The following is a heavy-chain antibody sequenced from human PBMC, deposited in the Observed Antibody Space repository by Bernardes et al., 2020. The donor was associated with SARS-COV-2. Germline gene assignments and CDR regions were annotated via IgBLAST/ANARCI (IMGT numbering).Heavy chain of an antibody. D-gene: IGHD3-10*01. CDR3: ARDGSGSLDH. Sequence: ASVKVSCKASGYIFTAYYMHWVRQAPGQGLELLGWINPNSGDTNYAQKFQGRVTMTRDTSITTAYMEVSRLTSDDTAVYYCARDGSGSLDHWCQGSLVSVSS. CDR1: GYIFTAYY. J-gene: IGHJ4*02. V-gene: IGHV1-2*02. CDR2: INPNSGDT.